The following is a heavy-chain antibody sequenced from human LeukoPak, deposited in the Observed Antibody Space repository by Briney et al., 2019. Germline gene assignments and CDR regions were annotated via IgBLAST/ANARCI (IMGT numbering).Heavy chain of an antibody. Sequence: SETLSLTCTVSGGSISNSSDYWGWIRQPPGKGLEWIGSTYYTGNTYYNPSLKSRVTISVDTSRNQFSLKMSSVTAADSAVFYCGRHRTTITVFGVVILAAFDIWGQRTMVTVSS. CDR1: GGSISNSSDY. J-gene: IGHJ3*02. V-gene: IGHV4-39*01. CDR2: TYYTGNT. D-gene: IGHD3-3*01. CDR3: GRHRTTITVFGVVILAAFDI.